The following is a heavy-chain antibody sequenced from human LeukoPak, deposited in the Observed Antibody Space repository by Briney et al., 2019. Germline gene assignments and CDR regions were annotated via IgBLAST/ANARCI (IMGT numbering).Heavy chain of an antibody. J-gene: IGHJ4*02. CDR3: ARARITIFGVVIIPLDY. D-gene: IGHD3-3*01. CDR1: GGTFSGYA. CDR2: IIPILGIA. V-gene: IGHV1-69*04. Sequence: ASVKVSCKASGGTFSGYAISWVRQAPGQGLEWMGRIIPILGIANYAQKFQGRVTITADKSTSTAYMELRSLRSDDTAVYYCARARITIFGVVIIPLDYWGQRTLVTVSS.